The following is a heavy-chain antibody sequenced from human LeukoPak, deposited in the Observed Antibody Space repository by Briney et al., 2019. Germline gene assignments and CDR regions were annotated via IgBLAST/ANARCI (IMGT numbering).Heavy chain of an antibody. D-gene: IGHD3-10*02. J-gene: IGHJ6*04. CDR2: ISSSGTTI. V-gene: IGHV3-48*03. Sequence: GGSLRLSCAASGFSFSSYEMNWVRQAPGKGLEWVSYISSSGTTIYYADSVKGRFTISRDNAKNSLYLQMNSLRAEDTAVYYCAELGITMIGGVWGKGTTVTISS. CDR3: AELGITMIGGV. CDR1: GFSFSSYE.